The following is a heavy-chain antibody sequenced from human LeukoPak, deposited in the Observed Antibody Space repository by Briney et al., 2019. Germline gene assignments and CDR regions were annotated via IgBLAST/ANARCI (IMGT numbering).Heavy chain of an antibody. J-gene: IGHJ4*02. CDR2: ISSSSTTK. CDR3: ARASNDNSGPDY. V-gene: IGHV3-48*02. CDR1: GFTFSSYT. D-gene: IGHD3-22*01. Sequence: PGGSLRLSCAASGFTFSSYTMNWVRQAPGKGLEWVSYISSSSTTKYYADSVKGRFTISRDNAKNSLYLQMNSLRDEDTAVYYCARASNDNSGPDYWGQGTLVTVSS.